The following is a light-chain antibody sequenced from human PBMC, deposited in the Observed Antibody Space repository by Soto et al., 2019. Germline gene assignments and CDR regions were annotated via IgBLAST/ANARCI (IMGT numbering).Light chain of an antibody. V-gene: IGLV2-8*01. CDR2: EVV. J-gene: IGLJ1*01. CDR1: KNDIGVYDF. CDR3: KSYAGSNTYV. Sequence: SVLTQPPSASGSPGQSVTISCTGTKNDIGVYDFVSWYQHHPGKAPRLIIYEVVQRPSGVPDRFSGSKSGNTASLTVSGLQAADEAYYFCKSYAGSNTYVFGSGTKVTV.